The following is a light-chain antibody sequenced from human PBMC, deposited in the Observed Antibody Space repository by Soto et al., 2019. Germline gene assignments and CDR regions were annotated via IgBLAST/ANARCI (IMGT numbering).Light chain of an antibody. Sequence: EIMMTQSPGTLSASPGERATLSCRASQSGYSNLAWYQQKPGQAPRLLIYAVSTSAIGIPARFSGGGSGTEYTRTISSLQSEEFAVYYWQQYNKWPLTFGQGTKVVIK. CDR2: AVS. CDR3: QQYNKWPLT. V-gene: IGKV3-15*01. CDR1: QSGYSN. J-gene: IGKJ1*01.